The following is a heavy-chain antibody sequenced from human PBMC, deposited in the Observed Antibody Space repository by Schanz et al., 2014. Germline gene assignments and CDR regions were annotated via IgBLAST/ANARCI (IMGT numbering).Heavy chain of an antibody. CDR3: AKGGRLPYYGTGSDFDY. CDR1: GFTFSTYA. D-gene: IGHD1-26*01. CDR2: INGNGGIT. Sequence: EVQLLESGGALVQPGGSLRLSCSASGFTFSTYAMSWVRQAPGKGLEWVSAINGNGGITYYADPVKGRFTISRDNSKNTLYLQMKSMSVEDTAVYYCAKGGRLPYYGTGSDFDYWGQGTLVAVSS. J-gene: IGHJ4*02. V-gene: IGHV3-23*01.